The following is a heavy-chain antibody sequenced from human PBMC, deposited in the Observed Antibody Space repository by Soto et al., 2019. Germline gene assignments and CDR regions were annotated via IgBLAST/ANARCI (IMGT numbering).Heavy chain of an antibody. V-gene: IGHV4-39*01. Sequence: SETLSLTCTVSGGSISSSSYYWGWIRQPPGKGLEWIGSIYYSGSTYYNPSLKSRVTISVDTSKNQFSLKLSSVTAADTAVYYCATGGGYGVTPYGVAVANWFDPWGQGTLVTVS. CDR2: IYYSGST. D-gene: IGHD3-16*01. J-gene: IGHJ5*02. CDR1: GGSISSSSYY. CDR3: ATGGGYGVTPYGVAVANWFDP.